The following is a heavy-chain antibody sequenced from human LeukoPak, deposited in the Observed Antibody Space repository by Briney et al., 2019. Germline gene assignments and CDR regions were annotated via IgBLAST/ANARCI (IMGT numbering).Heavy chain of an antibody. CDR2: INEDGSYK. CDR1: GFTFSSYA. Sequence: GGSLRLSCAASGFTFSSYAMHWVRQAPGKGLEWVANINEDGSYKFHADSVKGRLTISRDNSKNSLYLQMSSLRADDTAAYYCARDATRGGDNDYWGQGTRVIVSS. D-gene: IGHD2-21*02. J-gene: IGHJ4*02. V-gene: IGHV3-7*01. CDR3: ARDATRGGDNDY.